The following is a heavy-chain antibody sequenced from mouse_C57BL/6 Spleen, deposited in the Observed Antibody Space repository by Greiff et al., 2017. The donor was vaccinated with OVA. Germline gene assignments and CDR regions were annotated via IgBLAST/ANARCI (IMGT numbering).Heavy chain of an antibody. J-gene: IGHJ3*01. CDR1: GYTFTDYY. V-gene: IGHV1-26*01. D-gene: IGHD1-2*01. CDR3: ASGLRPAWFAY. Sequence: EVQLQQSGPELVKPGASVKISCKASGYTFTDYYMNWVKQSHGKSLEWIGDINPNNGGTSYNQKFKGKATLTVDKSSSTAYMELRSLTSEDSAVYYCASGLRPAWFAYWGQGTLVTVSA. CDR2: INPNNGGT.